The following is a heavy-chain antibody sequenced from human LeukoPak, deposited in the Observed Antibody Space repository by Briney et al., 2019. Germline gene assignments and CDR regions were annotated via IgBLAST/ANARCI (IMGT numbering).Heavy chain of an antibody. D-gene: IGHD4-17*01. Sequence: GGSLRLSCAASGFTFSGYSMNWVRQAPGKGLEWVSSISSSSSYIYYADSVKGRFTISRDNAKNSLYLQMNSLRAEDTAVYYCARVWDDYGEALGMDVWGQGTTVTVSS. CDR3: ARVWDDYGEALGMDV. CDR1: GFTFSGYS. CDR2: ISSSSSYI. V-gene: IGHV3-21*01. J-gene: IGHJ6*02.